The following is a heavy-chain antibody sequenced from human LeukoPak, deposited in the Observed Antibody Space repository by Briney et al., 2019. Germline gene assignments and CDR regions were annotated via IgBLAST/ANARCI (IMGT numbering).Heavy chain of an antibody. Sequence: GGSLRLSCGSSGFTIGTAWMSWVRQALGKGLEWLGHIKSEGEGATTDYAAPAKGRFAISRDDSKNMIYLQMSSLKIDDTAIYYCIAHFPYFYGFDVWGKGTTVTVSS. CDR3: IAHFPYFYGFDV. V-gene: IGHV3-15*01. CDR2: IKSEGEGATT. D-gene: IGHD3-3*02. J-gene: IGHJ6*04. CDR1: GFTIGTAW.